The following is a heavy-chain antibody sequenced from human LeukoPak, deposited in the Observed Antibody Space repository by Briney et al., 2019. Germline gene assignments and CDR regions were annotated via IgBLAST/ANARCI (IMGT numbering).Heavy chain of an antibody. CDR1: GYTFTSYG. CDR2: ISAYNGNT. CDR3: ARDRSYDFWSGYYPFDY. J-gene: IGHJ4*02. V-gene: IGHV1-18*01. D-gene: IGHD3-3*01. Sequence: ASVKVSCKASGYTFTSYGISWVRQAPGQGLEWMGWISAYNGNTNYAQKLQGRVTMTTDTSTSTAYMELRSLRSDDTAVYYCARDRSYDFWSGYYPFDYWAREPWSPSPQ.